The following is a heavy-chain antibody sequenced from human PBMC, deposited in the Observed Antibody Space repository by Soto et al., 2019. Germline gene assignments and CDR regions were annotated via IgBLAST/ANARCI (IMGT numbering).Heavy chain of an antibody. D-gene: IGHD3-16*02. V-gene: IGHV3-53*01. Sequence: GGSLRLSCAASGFTVSSNYMSWVRQAPGKGLEWVSVIYSGGSTYYADSVKGRFTISRDNSKNTLYLQMNSLRAEDTAVYYCASFGVSMITFGGVIANFDYWGQGTLVTVSS. CDR3: ASFGVSMITFGGVIANFDY. J-gene: IGHJ4*02. CDR1: GFTVSSNY. CDR2: IYSGGST.